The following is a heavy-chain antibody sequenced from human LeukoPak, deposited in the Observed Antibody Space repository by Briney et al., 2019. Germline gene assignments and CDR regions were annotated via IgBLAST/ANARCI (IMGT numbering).Heavy chain of an antibody. Sequence: SVKVSCKASGGTFSSYAISWVRQAPGQGLEWMGRIIPILGMANYAQKFQGRVTITADKSTSTAYMELSSLRSEDTAVYYCARDHEAYYDSSGYYYYWGQGTLVTVSS. V-gene: IGHV1-69*04. CDR1: GGTFSSYA. J-gene: IGHJ4*02. D-gene: IGHD3-22*01. CDR3: ARDHEAYYDSSGYYYY. CDR2: IIPILGMA.